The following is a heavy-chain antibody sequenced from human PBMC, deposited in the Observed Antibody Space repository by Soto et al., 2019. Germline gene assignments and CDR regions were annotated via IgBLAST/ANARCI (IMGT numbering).Heavy chain of an antibody. D-gene: IGHD2-21*01. Sequence: PGGSLRLSCAASGFTFSSYDMNWVRQAPGKWLEWVSYISSSGGTIYYADSVRGRFTISRDSAKNSLFLQMNSLRAEDTAIYYCARDLLLYSYSGMDVWGQGTTVTVSS. CDR2: ISSSGGTI. J-gene: IGHJ6*02. CDR3: ARDLLLYSYSGMDV. V-gene: IGHV3-48*03. CDR1: GFTFSSYD.